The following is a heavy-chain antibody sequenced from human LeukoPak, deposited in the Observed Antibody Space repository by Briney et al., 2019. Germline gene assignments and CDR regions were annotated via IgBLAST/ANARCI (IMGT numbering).Heavy chain of an antibody. CDR2: INNDGSTT. V-gene: IGHV3-74*01. D-gene: IGHD3-10*01. CDR3: AIGGTYGSGS. Sequence: GGSLRLSCAASGFTFANTWMHWVRHAPGKGLVWVSLINNDGSTTNYADSVMGRFTISRDNAKNTVYLQMNSLRAEDTAVYYCAIGGTYGSGSWGQGTLVTVSS. J-gene: IGHJ4*02. CDR1: GFTFANTW.